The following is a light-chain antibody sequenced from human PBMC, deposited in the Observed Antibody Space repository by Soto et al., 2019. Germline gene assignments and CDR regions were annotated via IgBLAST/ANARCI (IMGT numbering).Light chain of an antibody. CDR1: QSLSNW. Sequence: DSQVTQSPSTLSASVGCRLTITCRASQSLSNWLAWYQQKPGKAPKLLIYKASTLKSGVPSRFSGSGSGTEFTLTISSLQSEDFAVYYCQQYHSWPAFGRGTKVDI. CDR3: QQYHSWPA. J-gene: IGKJ1*01. V-gene: IGKV1-5*03. CDR2: KAS.